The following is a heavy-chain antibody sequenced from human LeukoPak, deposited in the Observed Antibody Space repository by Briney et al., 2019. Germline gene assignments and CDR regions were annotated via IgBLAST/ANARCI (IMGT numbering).Heavy chain of an antibody. D-gene: IGHD3-22*01. CDR2: IWYDGSNK. J-gene: IGHJ4*02. V-gene: IGHV3-33*01. CDR1: GFTFSSYG. CDR3: ARDPYYYDSSGFFDY. Sequence: GGSLRLSCAASGFTFSSYGMHWVRQAPGKGLEWVAVIWYDGSNKYYADSVKGRFTISRDNSKNTLYLQMNSLRAEDTAVYYCARDPYYYDSSGFFDYWGQGTLVTVSS.